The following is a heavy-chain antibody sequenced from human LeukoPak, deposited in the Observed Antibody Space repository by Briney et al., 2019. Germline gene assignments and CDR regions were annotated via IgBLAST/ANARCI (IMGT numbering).Heavy chain of an antibody. D-gene: IGHD5-24*01. V-gene: IGHV3-48*01. CDR3: ARDRDGYNYGRFDY. J-gene: IGHJ4*02. Sequence: YISTSSSTIYYADSVKGRFTISRDNAKNSLYLQMNSLRAEDTAVYYCARDRDGYNYGRFDYWGQGTLVTVSS. CDR2: ISTSSSTI.